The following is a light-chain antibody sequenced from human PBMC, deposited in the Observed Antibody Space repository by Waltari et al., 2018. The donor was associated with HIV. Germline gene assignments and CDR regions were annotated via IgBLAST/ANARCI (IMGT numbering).Light chain of an antibody. Sequence: SSELTQPPSVSVSPGQTARITCSGDASPNPYHHWFQQKPGQAPVVVIHKNTERPSGIPERFSASRSGTTVTLTITGVQTDDEADYYCLSADTSGTYVFGPGTTVTVL. CDR3: LSADTSGTYV. V-gene: IGLV3-25*03. CDR1: ASPNPY. J-gene: IGLJ1*01. CDR2: KNT.